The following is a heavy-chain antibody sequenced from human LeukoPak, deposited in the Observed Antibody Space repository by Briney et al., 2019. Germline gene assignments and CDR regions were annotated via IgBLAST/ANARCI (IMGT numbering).Heavy chain of an antibody. Sequence: SVKVSCKAFGYSFTSYYIHWVRQAPGQGLEWMGGIIPIFGTANYAQKFQGRVTITTDESTSTAYMELSSLRSEDTAVYYCARDGGYYDSSGYYDYWGQGTLVTVSS. CDR2: IIPIFGTA. J-gene: IGHJ4*02. CDR3: ARDGGYYDSSGYYDY. D-gene: IGHD3-22*01. V-gene: IGHV1-69*05. CDR1: GYSFTSYY.